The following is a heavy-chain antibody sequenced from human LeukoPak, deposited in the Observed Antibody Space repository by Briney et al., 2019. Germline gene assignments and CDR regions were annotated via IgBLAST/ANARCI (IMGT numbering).Heavy chain of an antibody. J-gene: IGHJ4*02. CDR3: AKGQETESRLDS. Sequence: QPGGSLRLSCVASGFTFSSYAMNWVRRAPGKGLEWVSGIRHSDGNTYYADSVKGRFTISSDKSKNILFLQMNSLRAEDTALYYCAKGQETESRLDSWGQGTLVTVSS. D-gene: IGHD1-1*01. CDR2: IRHSDGNT. V-gene: IGHV3-23*01. CDR1: GFTFSSYA.